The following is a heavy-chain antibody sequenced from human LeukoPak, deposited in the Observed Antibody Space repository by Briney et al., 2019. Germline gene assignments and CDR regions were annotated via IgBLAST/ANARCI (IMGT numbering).Heavy chain of an antibody. Sequence: SETLSLTCTVSGGSISSTGYSWSWIRQLPGKAPEWIGYIHYSGSTYYNPSLKSRLTISIDTSNNQFSLNLTSVTAADTAVYYCARDWWVWGSYEAWDYYYGMDVWGQGTTVTVSS. V-gene: IGHV4-31*03. D-gene: IGHD3-16*01. J-gene: IGHJ6*02. CDR2: IHYSGST. CDR3: ARDWWVWGSYEAWDYYYGMDV. CDR1: GGSISSTGYS.